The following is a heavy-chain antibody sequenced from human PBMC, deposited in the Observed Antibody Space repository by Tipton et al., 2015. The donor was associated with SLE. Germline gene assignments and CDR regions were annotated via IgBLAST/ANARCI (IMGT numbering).Heavy chain of an antibody. CDR2: IRSKAYGGTT. D-gene: IGHD3-22*01. CDR1: GFTFGDYA. V-gene: IGHV3-49*04. J-gene: IGHJ4*02. Sequence: SLRLSCTASGFTFGDYAMSWVRQAPGKGLGWVGFIRSKAYGGTTEYAASVKGRFTISRDDSKSIAYLQMNSLKTEDTAVYYCTRGGKRYYDSSGYLDYWGQGTLVTVSS. CDR3: TRGGKRYYDSSGYLDY.